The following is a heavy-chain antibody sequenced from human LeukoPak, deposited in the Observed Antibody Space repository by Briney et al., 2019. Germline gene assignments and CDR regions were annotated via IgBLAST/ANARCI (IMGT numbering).Heavy chain of an antibody. CDR2: ISGSGDNT. CDR3: ARDAPPTKNWFDP. D-gene: IGHD5-24*01. V-gene: IGHV3-23*01. J-gene: IGHJ5*02. Sequence: GGSLRLSCAASGFTFSSYAMDWVRQAPGKGLELVSAISGSGDNTYYADSVKGRFTISRDNSKNTLYLQMNSLRAEDTAIYYCARDAPPTKNWFDPWGQGTLVTVSS. CDR1: GFTFSSYA.